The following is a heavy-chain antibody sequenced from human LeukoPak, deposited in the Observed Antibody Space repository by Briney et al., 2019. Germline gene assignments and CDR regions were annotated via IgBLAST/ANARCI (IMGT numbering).Heavy chain of an antibody. Sequence: GGFLRLSCAASGFTFDDYTMHWVRHAPGKGLEWVSLISWDGGSTYYADSVKGRFTISRDNSKNSLYLQMNSLRTEDTALYYCAKGSKGSPYSGYDWGWFDPWGQGTLVTVSS. J-gene: IGHJ5*02. CDR1: GFTFDDYT. D-gene: IGHD5-12*01. CDR2: ISWDGGST. CDR3: AKGSKGSPYSGYDWGWFDP. V-gene: IGHV3-43*01.